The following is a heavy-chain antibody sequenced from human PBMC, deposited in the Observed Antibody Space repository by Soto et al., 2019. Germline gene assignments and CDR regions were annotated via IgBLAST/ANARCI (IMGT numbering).Heavy chain of an antibody. CDR1: GYTFTGYY. CDR3: ARGYCSSTSCYFAFDI. J-gene: IGHJ3*02. CDR2: INPNSGGT. Sequence: ASVKVSCKASGYTFTGYYMHWVRQAPGQGLEWMGWINPNSGGTNYAQKFQGWVTMTRDTSISTAYMELSRLRSDDTAVYYCARGYCSSTSCYFAFDIWGQGTMVTVSS. V-gene: IGHV1-2*04. D-gene: IGHD2-2*01.